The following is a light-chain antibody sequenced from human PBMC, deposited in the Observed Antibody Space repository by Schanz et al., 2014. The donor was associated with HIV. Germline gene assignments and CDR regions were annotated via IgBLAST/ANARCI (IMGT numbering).Light chain of an antibody. CDR2: DGS. J-gene: IGKJ4*01. V-gene: IGKV1-39*01. CDR3: QQAYDPPFT. Sequence: DIPMTQSPASLSASLGARVTITCRASENINTYVNWYQHKPGKAPNLLMYDGSTPQSGVPSRFSGRGSGTDFTLTITSVQPEDFATYYCQQAYDPPFTFGGGTKV. CDR1: ENINTY.